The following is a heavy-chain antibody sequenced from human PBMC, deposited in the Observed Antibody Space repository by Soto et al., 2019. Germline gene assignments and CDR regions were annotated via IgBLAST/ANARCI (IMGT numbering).Heavy chain of an antibody. V-gene: IGHV1-18*01. J-gene: IGHJ4*02. CDR3: AREIMTTFGGVIVTPTHFDY. CDR1: GYTFTSYG. Sequence: ASVKVSCKASGYTFTSYGISWVRQAPGQGLEWMGWISAYNGNTNYAQKLQGRVTMTTDTSTSTAYMELRSLRSDDTAVYYCAREIMTTFGGVIVTPTHFDYWGQGTLVTVSS. D-gene: IGHD3-16*02. CDR2: ISAYNGNT.